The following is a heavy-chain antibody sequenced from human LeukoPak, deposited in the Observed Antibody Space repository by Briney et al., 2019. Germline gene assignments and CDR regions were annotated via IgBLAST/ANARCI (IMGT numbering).Heavy chain of an antibody. CDR1: GGSFSGYY. D-gene: IGHD2-8*02. V-gene: IGHV4-34*01. Sequence: SETLSLTCAVYGGSFSGYYWSWIRQPPGKGLEWIGEINHSGSTNYNPSLKSRVTISVDTSKNQFSLKLSSVTAADTAVYYCARRTGVTGIRYWGQGTLVTVSS. CDR2: INHSGST. CDR3: ARRTGVTGIRY. J-gene: IGHJ4*02.